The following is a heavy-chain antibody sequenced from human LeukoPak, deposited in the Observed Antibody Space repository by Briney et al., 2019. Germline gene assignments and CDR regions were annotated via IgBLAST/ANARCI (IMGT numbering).Heavy chain of an antibody. CDR2: IRGGGDRT. D-gene: IGHD3-22*01. CDR3: ARSVGSSGHEGRTSDAFDI. Sequence: GGSLRLSCAASGFTFSSYAMSWVRQAPGKGLEWVSAIRGGGDRTHYADSVKGRFTISRDNAKNTLYLQMNSLRAEDTAVYYCARSVGSSGHEGRTSDAFDIWGQGTMVTVSS. CDR1: GFTFSSYA. J-gene: IGHJ3*02. V-gene: IGHV3-23*01.